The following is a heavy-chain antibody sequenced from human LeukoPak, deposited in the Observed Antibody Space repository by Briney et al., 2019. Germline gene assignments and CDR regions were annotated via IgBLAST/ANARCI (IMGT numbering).Heavy chain of an antibody. V-gene: IGHV3-9*01. CDR2: ISWNSGSI. D-gene: IGHD6-13*01. Sequence: SGRSLRLSCAASGFTFDDYAMHWVRQAPGKGLEWVSGISWNSGSIGYADSVKGRFTISRDNAKNSLHLQMNSLRAEDTALYYCAKDIEAAADYYFDYWGQGTLVTVSS. CDR1: GFTFDDYA. J-gene: IGHJ4*02. CDR3: AKDIEAAADYYFDY.